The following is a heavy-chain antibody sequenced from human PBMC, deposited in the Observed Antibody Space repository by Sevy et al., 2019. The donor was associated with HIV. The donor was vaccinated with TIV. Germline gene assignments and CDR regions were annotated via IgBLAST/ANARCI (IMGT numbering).Heavy chain of an antibody. D-gene: IGHD3-16*02. CDR1: GFTFSSYS. CDR3: ARVQYYHYVWGSYRYDY. V-gene: IGHV3-48*02. Sequence: GGSLRLSCAASGFTFSSYSMNWVRQAPGKGLEWLSYISSSISAIYYADSVKGRFTISRDNAKNSLYLQMNSLRDEDTAVYFCARVQYYHYVWGSYRYDYWGQGTLVTVSS. J-gene: IGHJ4*02. CDR2: ISSSISAI.